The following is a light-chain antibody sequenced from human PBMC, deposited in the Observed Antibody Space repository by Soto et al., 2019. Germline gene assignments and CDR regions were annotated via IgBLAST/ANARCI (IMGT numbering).Light chain of an antibody. CDR2: EVS. CDR3: TSYTSKSTYV. CDR1: DTDVGGYHF. J-gene: IGLJ1*01. Sequence: QSALTQPASVSGSPGQSITISCTGTDTDVGGYHFVSWYQQHPGKAPKLVIYEVSNRPSGVSTRFSGSKSGNTASLTISGLQAADEADYHCTSYTSKSTYVFGTGTKLTVL. V-gene: IGLV2-14*01.